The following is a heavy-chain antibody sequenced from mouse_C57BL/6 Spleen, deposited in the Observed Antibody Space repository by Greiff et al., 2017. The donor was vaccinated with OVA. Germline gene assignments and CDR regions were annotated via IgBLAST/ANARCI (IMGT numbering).Heavy chain of an antibody. D-gene: IGHD1-1*01. J-gene: IGHJ2*01. V-gene: IGHV1-15*01. CDR3: TRSLITTVVAPYYFDY. CDR2: IDPETGGT. CDR1: GYTFTDYE. Sequence: VQLVESGAELVRPGASVTLSCKASGYTFTDYEMHWVKQTPVHGLEWIGAIDPETGGTAYNQKFKGKAILTADKSSSTAYMELRSLTSEDSAVYYCTRSLITTVVAPYYFDYWGQGTTLTVSS.